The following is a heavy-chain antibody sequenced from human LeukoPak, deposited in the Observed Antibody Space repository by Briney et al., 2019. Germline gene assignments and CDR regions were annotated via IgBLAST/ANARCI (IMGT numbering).Heavy chain of an antibody. CDR1: GFTFSSYA. D-gene: IGHD3-10*01. Sequence: GGSLRLSCAASGFTFSSYAMSWVRQAPGKGLEWVSTISNSDGSTYYADSVKGRFTISRDNSENTLYLQMNSLRAEDTAVYYCARVMKGAKQRFGELINRYSYYMDVWGKGTTVTVSS. CDR3: ARVMKGAKQRFGELINRYSYYMDV. V-gene: IGHV3-23*01. J-gene: IGHJ6*03. CDR2: ISNSDGST.